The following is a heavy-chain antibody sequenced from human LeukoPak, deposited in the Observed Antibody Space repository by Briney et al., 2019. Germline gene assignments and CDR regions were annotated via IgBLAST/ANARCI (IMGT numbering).Heavy chain of an antibody. Sequence: SETLSLTCTVSGGSISSSSYYWGWIRQPPGKGLEWIGSIYYSGSTYYNPSLKSRVTISVDTSKNQFSLKLSSVTAADTAVYYCATQDPGLHRRRDFDYWGQGTLVTVSS. CDR1: GGSISSSSYY. V-gene: IGHV4-39*01. CDR2: IYYSGST. D-gene: IGHD3-16*01. CDR3: ATQDPGLHRRRDFDY. J-gene: IGHJ4*02.